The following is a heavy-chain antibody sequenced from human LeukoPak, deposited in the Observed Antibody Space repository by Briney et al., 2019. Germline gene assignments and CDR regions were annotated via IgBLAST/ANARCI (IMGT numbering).Heavy chain of an antibody. D-gene: IGHD5-24*01. CDR3: ARDGGWLQFNS. J-gene: IGHJ4*02. Sequence: GGSLRLSCEVSGFTFNNYWMSWVRQAPGKGLEWIGYIKKDGSAEYYVDSVKGRFTISRDNAKNSLYLQMISLRVEDTAVYYCARDGGWLQFNSWGQGTLVAVSS. V-gene: IGHV3-7*01. CDR1: GFTFNNYW. CDR2: IKKDGSAE.